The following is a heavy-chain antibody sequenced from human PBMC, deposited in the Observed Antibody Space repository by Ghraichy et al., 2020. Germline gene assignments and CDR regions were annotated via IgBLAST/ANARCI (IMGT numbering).Heavy chain of an antibody. CDR1: GFTFSDHD. CDR3: ARDPDRGSYHFFDY. V-gene: IGHV3-53*01. Sequence: GGSLRLSCEASGFTFSDHDMSWVRQAPGKGLEWVSAINTVSRTYYIDSVKGRFTISRDNSRNTLYLHMSDLRADDAAVYHCARDPDRGSYHFFDYWGRGTLVTVSS. D-gene: IGHD3-16*02. CDR2: INTVSRT. J-gene: IGHJ4*02.